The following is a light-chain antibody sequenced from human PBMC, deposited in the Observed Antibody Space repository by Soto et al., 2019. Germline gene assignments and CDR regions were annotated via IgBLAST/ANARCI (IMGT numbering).Light chain of an antibody. V-gene: IGKV1-39*01. J-gene: IGKJ2*01. CDR2: AAS. CDR1: QSISVY. CDR3: QQSFNISYT. Sequence: DIQMTQSPSSLSASVGDRVTITCRASQSISVYLNWYQQKPGKAPKLLIYAASTLQSGVPSRFSGSGSGTDFTLNINSLQPEDFATYSCQQSFNISYTFGQGTKLEIK.